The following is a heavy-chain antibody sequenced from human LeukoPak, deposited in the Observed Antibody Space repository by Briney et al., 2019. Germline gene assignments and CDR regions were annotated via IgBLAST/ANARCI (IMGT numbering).Heavy chain of an antibody. J-gene: IGHJ5*02. D-gene: IGHD5-12*01. CDR3: ARDLHAEFSGYDSHWFDP. Sequence: ASVKVSCKASGGTFSGYAISWVRQAPGQGLEWMGGIIPIFGTANYAQKFQGRVTITTDESTSTAYMELCSLRSGDTAVYYCARDLHAEFSGYDSHWFDPWGQGTLVTVSS. CDR2: IIPIFGTA. CDR1: GGTFSGYA. V-gene: IGHV1-69*05.